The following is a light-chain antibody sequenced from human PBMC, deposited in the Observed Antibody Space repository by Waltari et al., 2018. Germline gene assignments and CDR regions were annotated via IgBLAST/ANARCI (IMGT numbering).Light chain of an antibody. V-gene: IGKV4-1*01. CDR2: WAS. J-gene: IGKJ2*01. CDR1: QNILYSSNNKNY. CDR3: QQYYSSPYT. Sequence: DIVLTQSPDSLAVSLGESATIPCKSSQNILYSSNNKNYLAWYQQKAGQPPKLLFYWASTRESGVPDRFSGSGSGTDFTLTISSLQAEDVAVYYCQQYYSSPYTFGQGTRLEIK.